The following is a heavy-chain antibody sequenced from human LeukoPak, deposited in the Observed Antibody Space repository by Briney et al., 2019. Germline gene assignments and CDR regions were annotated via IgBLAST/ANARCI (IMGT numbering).Heavy chain of an antibody. J-gene: IGHJ4*02. Sequence: PSETLSLTCAVYGGSFSGYYWSWIRQPPGKGLEWIGEINHSGSTNYNPSLKSRVTISVDTSKNQFSLKLSSVTAADTAVYYCARAFRVRGVIYDWGQGTLVTVSS. V-gene: IGHV4-34*01. CDR3: ARAFRVRGVIYD. CDR1: GGSFSGYY. D-gene: IGHD3-10*01. CDR2: INHSGST.